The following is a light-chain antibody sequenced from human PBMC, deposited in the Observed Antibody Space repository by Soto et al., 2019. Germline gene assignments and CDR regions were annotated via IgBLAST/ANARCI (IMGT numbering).Light chain of an antibody. CDR1: SGSIASNY. Sequence: NFMLTQPHSVSESPGKTVTISCTRSSGSIASNYVQWYQQRPGGSPTTVIYGDNQRPSGVPDRFSGSIDSSSNTASLTISGLKTEDEADYYCHSYATSSVVFGGGTQLTVL. CDR3: HSYATSSVV. CDR2: GDN. J-gene: IGLJ2*01. V-gene: IGLV6-57*01.